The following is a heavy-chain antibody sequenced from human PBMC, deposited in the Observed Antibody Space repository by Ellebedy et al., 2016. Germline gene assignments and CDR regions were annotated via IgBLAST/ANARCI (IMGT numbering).Heavy chain of an antibody. V-gene: IGHV3-33*01. J-gene: IGHJ4*02. Sequence: GGSLRLSCAASGFTFSSYGMHWVRQAPGKGLEWVAVIWYDGSNKYYADSVKGRFTISRDNSKNTLYLQMNSLRAEDTAVYYCARVTIEAGYYIFDYWGQGTLVTVSS. CDR2: IWYDGSNK. CDR1: GFTFSSYG. CDR3: ARVTIEAGYYIFDY. D-gene: IGHD3-9*01.